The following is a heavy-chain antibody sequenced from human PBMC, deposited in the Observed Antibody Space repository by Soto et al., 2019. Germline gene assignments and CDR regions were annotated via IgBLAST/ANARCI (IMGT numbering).Heavy chain of an antibody. V-gene: IGHV3-30*18. CDR1: GFTFSSYG. Sequence: GGSLRLSCAASGFTFSSYGMHWVRQAPGKGLEWVAVISYDGSNKYYADSVKGRFTISRDNSKNTLYLQMNSLRAEDTAVYYCAKLGGSGSSDAFDIWGQGTMVTVSS. D-gene: IGHD3-10*01. J-gene: IGHJ3*02. CDR2: ISYDGSNK. CDR3: AKLGGSGSSDAFDI.